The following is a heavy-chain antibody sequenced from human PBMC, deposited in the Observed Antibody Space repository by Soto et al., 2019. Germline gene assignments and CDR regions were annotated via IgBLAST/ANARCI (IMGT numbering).Heavy chain of an antibody. D-gene: IGHD5-18*01. CDR2: ISAYNGNT. V-gene: IGHV1-18*01. Sequence: QVQLLQSGAEVKKPGPSVKVSCKASGYTFTSYLITWVRQAPGQGLEWMGWISAYNGNTIYAQNLQGRVTLTTDTSTNTAYVELRSLRSDDTAVYYCARRGYSHDLDYWGQGTLVSVSS. CDR3: ARRGYSHDLDY. J-gene: IGHJ4*02. CDR1: GYTFTSYL.